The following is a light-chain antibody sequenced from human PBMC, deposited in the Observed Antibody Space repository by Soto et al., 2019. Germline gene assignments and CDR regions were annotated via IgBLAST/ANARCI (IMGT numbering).Light chain of an antibody. J-gene: IGLJ1*01. CDR2: EVS. CDR1: SSDVGLYNY. CDR3: SSYAGSNKGYV. V-gene: IGLV2-8*01. Sequence: QSVLTQPPPASGSPGQSVTISCPGTSSDVGLYNYVSWYQQHPGKAPKLMIYEVSKRPSAVPDRFSGSKSGNTASLTVSGLQAEDEADYYCSSYAGSNKGYVFGTG.